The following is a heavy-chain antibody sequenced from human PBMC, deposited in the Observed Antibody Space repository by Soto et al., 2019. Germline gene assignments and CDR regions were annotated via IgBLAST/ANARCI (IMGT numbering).Heavy chain of an antibody. CDR1: GFSLNTYV. CDR3: ARRPLLESHFDY. CDR2: VNAASGNT. J-gene: IGHJ4*02. V-gene: IGHV1-3*01. Sequence: QVHLVQSGAEARKPGASVNVSCMASGFSLNTYVVHWVRQAPGQGLEWMGWVNAASGNTQTSQKFQGRLTLTRDTSANTAYLELSILRTEDTAVYFCARRPLLESHFDYWGQGTLVAVSS.